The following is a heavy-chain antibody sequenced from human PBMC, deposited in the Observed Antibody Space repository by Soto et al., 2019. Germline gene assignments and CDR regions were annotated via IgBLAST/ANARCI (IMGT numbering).Heavy chain of an antibody. V-gene: IGHV4-30-4*02. J-gene: IGHJ6*02. Sequence: PSETLSLTCTVSGGSIISGDYYWSWIRQPPGKGLEWIGYIYYSGDTSYNPSLKSRVTIPIDTSKNQFSLKLSSVTAADTAVYYCASSNIAATGFYYYGMDVWGRGTTVTVSS. CDR1: GGSIISGDYY. CDR2: IYYSGDT. D-gene: IGHD6-13*01. CDR3: ASSNIAATGFYYYGMDV.